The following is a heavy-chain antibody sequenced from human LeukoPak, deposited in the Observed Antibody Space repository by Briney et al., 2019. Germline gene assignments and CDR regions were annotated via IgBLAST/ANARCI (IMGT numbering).Heavy chain of an antibody. J-gene: IGHJ4*02. CDR3: ARGRSTGYPYYFEY. CDR2: MNPNSGST. D-gene: IGHD5-12*01. Sequence: RASVKVSCKASGYTFTSYDINWVRQATGQGLEWMGWMNPNSGSTGYAQKFQGRVTITRNTSISTAYMELSGLRSEDTAVYYCARGRSTGYPYYFEYWGQGTLVTVSS. CDR1: GYTFTSYD. V-gene: IGHV1-8*03.